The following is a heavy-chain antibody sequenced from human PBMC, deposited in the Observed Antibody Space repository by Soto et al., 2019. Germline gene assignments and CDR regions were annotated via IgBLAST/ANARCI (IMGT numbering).Heavy chain of an antibody. CDR3: TRIRSDFWSGYYNIFDY. CDR1: GFSLSNARMG. V-gene: IGHV2-26*01. J-gene: IGHJ4*02. Sequence: QVTLKESGPVLVKPTETLTLTCTVSGFSLSNARMGVSWIRQPPGKALEWLAHIFSNDEKSYSTSLKSRLTISKDTSKSPVVLTMTNMDPVDTATYYCTRIRSDFWSGYYNIFDYWGQGTLVTVSS. CDR2: IFSNDEK. D-gene: IGHD3-3*01.